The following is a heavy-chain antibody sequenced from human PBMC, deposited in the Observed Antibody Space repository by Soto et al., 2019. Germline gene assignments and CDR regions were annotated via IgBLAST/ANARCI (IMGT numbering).Heavy chain of an antibody. Sequence: GGSLRLSCAASGFTFSSYAMSWVRQAPGKGLEWVSAISGSGGSTYYADSVKGRFTISRDNSKNTLYLQMNSLRAEDTAVYYCAKGPPVYSSSWPYYFDYWGQGTLVTVSS. CDR3: AKGPPVYSSSWPYYFDY. J-gene: IGHJ4*02. CDR1: GFTFSSYA. CDR2: ISGSGGST. V-gene: IGHV3-23*01. D-gene: IGHD6-13*01.